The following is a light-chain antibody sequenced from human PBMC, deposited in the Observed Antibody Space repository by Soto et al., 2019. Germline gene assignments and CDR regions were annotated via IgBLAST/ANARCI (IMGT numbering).Light chain of an antibody. Sequence: QSALTQPPSASGCPGQSVTISCTGTSSDVGGYNYVSWYQQHPGKAPKLMIYEVSKRPSGVPDRFSGAKSGNSASLAVSGLQAEDEADYYCNSYGGTNNLRVFGGGTQLTVL. V-gene: IGLV2-8*01. J-gene: IGLJ3*02. CDR1: SSDVGGYNY. CDR3: NSYGGTNNLRV. CDR2: EVS.